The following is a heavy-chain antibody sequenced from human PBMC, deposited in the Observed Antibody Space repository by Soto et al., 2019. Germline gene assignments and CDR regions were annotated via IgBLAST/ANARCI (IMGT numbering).Heavy chain of an antibody. D-gene: IGHD3-22*01. Sequence: EVQLLESGGGLVQPGGSLRLSCAASGFTFSSYAMSWVRQAPGKGLEWVSAISGSGGSTYYADSVKGRFTISRDNSKNTLDLQMNSRRAEDTAVYYCAKGGIAMIVVVITFDAFDIWGQGTMVTVSS. CDR1: GFTFSSYA. V-gene: IGHV3-23*01. CDR2: ISGSGGST. CDR3: AKGGIAMIVVVITFDAFDI. J-gene: IGHJ3*02.